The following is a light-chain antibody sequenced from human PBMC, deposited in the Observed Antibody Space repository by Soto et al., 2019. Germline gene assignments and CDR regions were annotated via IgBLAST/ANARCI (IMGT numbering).Light chain of an antibody. CDR1: SSNIGTNT. CDR3: AAWDGSLNVVL. J-gene: IGLJ2*01. CDR2: NTN. V-gene: IGLV1-44*01. Sequence: QSVLTQPPSASGTPGQSITISCSGSSSNIGTNTVNWYQQLPGSAPQLLLYNTNQRPSGVPGRFSGSESGTSASLAISGLQSEDEADYYCAAWDGSLNVVLFGGGTKLTVL.